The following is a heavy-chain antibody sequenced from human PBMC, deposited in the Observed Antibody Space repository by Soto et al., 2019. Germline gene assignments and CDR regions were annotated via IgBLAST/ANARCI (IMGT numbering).Heavy chain of an antibody. CDR2: ISYDGSNK. V-gene: IGHV3-30*03. CDR3: ATLRGGRYSGPRYRTEDLDY. Sequence: GGSLRLSCAASGFTFSSYGMHWVRQAPGKGLEWVAVISYDGSNKYYADSVKGRFTISRDNSKNTLYLQMNSLRAEDTAVYYCATLRGGRYSGPRYRTEDLDYWGQGTLVTVSS. D-gene: IGHD3-16*02. CDR1: GFTFSSYG. J-gene: IGHJ4*02.